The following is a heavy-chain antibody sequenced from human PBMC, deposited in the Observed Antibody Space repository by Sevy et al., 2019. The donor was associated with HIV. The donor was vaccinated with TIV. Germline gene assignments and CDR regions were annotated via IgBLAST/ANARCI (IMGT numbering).Heavy chain of an antibody. CDR2: ITAYKGNT. CDR3: ARAPSGSQGPGQYFHH. Sequence: ASVKVSCKASGYTFTNYHITWVRQAPGQGLEWMGWITAYKGNTNYAQRLQGRVTMTTEKSTSTAYMELRSLRSDDTAVYYCARAPSGSQGPGQYFHHWGQGTLVTVSS. J-gene: IGHJ1*01. V-gene: IGHV1-18*01. D-gene: IGHD1-26*01. CDR1: GYTFTNYH.